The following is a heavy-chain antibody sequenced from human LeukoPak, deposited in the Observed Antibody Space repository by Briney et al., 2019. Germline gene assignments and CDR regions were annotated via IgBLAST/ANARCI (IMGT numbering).Heavy chain of an antibody. V-gene: IGHV3-9*01. D-gene: IGHD3-10*01. CDR2: ITWNGGTI. J-gene: IGHJ4*02. CDR1: GFSFDDFA. Sequence: GRSLRLSCAASGFSFDDFAMHWVRQAPGKGLEWVSGITWNGGTIDYADSVKGRFTISRDNAKNSLYLQMNSLRAEDTALYYCATRYASGPIADYWGQGTLVTVSS. CDR3: ATRYASGPIADY.